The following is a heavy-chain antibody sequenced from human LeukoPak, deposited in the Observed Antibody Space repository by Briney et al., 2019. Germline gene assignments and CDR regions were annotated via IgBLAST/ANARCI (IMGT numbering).Heavy chain of an antibody. Sequence: GGSLGLSCAASGFTFSSYAMSWVRQAPGKGLEWVSGISTSGGTTSYADPVKGRFTISRDNPRNTLYMQMSSLRDEDTAVYYCAIMHRYYDGSGYWVQWGQGTLVTVSS. CDR3: AIMHRYYDGSGYWVQ. CDR1: GFTFSSYA. J-gene: IGHJ4*02. CDR2: ISTSGGTT. D-gene: IGHD3-22*01. V-gene: IGHV3-23*01.